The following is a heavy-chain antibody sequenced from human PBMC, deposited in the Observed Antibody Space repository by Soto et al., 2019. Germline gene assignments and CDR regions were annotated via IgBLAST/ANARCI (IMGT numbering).Heavy chain of an antibody. V-gene: IGHV4-34*08. J-gene: IGHJ5*02. Sequence: TSESQSHTCTVSGGNISGHYWRWIRQPPGKGLEWIGEINHSGSTNYNPSLKSRVTISVDTSKNQFSLKLSSVTAADTAVYYCAKGVNGYSGYDWANWFDPWGQGTLVTVSS. D-gene: IGHD5-12*01. CDR1: GGNISGHY. CDR3: AKGVNGYSGYDWANWFDP. CDR2: INHSGST.